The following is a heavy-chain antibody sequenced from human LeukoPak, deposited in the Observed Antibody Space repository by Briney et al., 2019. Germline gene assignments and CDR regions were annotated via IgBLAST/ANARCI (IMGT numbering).Heavy chain of an antibody. V-gene: IGHV4-59*08. CDR2: IYYSGST. D-gene: IGHD4-23*01. CDR1: GGSISSYY. Sequence: SETLSLTCTVSGGSISSYYWIWIRPPPGKGLEWNGYIYYSGSTNYNPSLKSRVTISVDTSKNQFSLKLSSVTAADTAVYYCARGYGGNSGIGFDYWGQGTLVTVSS. J-gene: IGHJ4*02. CDR3: ARGYGGNSGIGFDY.